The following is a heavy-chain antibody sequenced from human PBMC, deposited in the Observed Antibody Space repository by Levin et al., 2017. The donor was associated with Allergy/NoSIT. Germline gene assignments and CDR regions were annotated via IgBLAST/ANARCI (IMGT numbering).Heavy chain of an antibody. V-gene: IGHV3-30-3*01. Sequence: LSLTCAASGFTFSSHRMHWVRQVPGKGPEWVALISSDGSNKYYADSVKGRFTISRDNSKNTVYLQMNSLRGEDTAVYYCARNVGLYAVRGVPTHFDSWGQGTLVTVSS. CDR3: ARNVGLYAVRGVPTHFDS. J-gene: IGHJ4*02. D-gene: IGHD3-10*01. CDR1: GFTFSSHR. CDR2: ISSDGSNK.